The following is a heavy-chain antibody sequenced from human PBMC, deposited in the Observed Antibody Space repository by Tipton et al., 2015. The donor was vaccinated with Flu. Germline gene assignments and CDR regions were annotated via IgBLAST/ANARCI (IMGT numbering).Heavy chain of an antibody. D-gene: IGHD5-24*01. J-gene: IGHJ4*02. CDR2: TRNKANSYTT. CDR1: GFTFSDHS. V-gene: IGHV3-72*01. CDR3: ASLMATIDC. Sequence: QLVQSGGGLVQPGGSLRLSCAASGFTFSDHSMDWVRQAPGKGLEWVGRTRNKANSYTTEYAASVKGRFTISRDDSKNSLYLQMNSLKTEDTAVYYCASLMATIDCWGQGTLVTVSS.